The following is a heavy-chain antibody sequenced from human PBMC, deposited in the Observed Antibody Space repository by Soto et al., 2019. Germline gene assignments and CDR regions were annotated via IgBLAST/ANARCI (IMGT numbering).Heavy chain of an antibody. V-gene: IGHV4-39*01. Sequence: SETLSLTCTVSGGSISSSSYYWGWIRQPPGKGLEWIGSIYYSGSTYYNPSLKSRVTISVDTSKNQFSPKLSSVTAADTAVYYCARGRGLWRGYSGYEFDYWGQRTLVTVSS. CDR3: ARGRGLWRGYSGYEFDY. D-gene: IGHD5-12*01. CDR2: IYYSGST. CDR1: GGSISSSSYY. J-gene: IGHJ4*02.